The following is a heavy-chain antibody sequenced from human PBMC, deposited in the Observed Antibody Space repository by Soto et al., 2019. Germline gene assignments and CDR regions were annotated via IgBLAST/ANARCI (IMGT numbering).Heavy chain of an antibody. D-gene: IGHD3-10*01. J-gene: IGHJ6*02. CDR2: IDNDGIST. Sequence: GGSLRLSCAASGFTYSTYTMHWVRQAPGKGLVWVSHIDNDGISTTYADSVKGRFTISRDNSKNTLYLQMNSLRAEDTAVYYCARDMVSGMDVWGQGNPGHRLL. V-gene: IGHV3-74*01. CDR1: GFTYSTYT. CDR3: ARDMVSGMDV.